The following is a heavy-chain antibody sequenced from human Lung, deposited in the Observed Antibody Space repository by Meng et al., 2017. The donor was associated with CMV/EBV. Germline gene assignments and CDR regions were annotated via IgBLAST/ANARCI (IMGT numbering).Heavy chain of an antibody. D-gene: IGHD2-8*01. J-gene: IGHJ5*02. CDR3: ARVWANGEGWFDP. Sequence: QGQLEGSGPGLGKPSGTLSPTCTFSGGSIRSSGHYWGWIRQPPGKGLEWIGNIYYSGLTSYNPSLKSRVTISVDTSKNQFSLKLSSVTAADTAVFYCARVWANGEGWFDPWGQGTLVTASS. CDR1: GGSIRSSGHY. CDR2: IYYSGLT. V-gene: IGHV4-39*07.